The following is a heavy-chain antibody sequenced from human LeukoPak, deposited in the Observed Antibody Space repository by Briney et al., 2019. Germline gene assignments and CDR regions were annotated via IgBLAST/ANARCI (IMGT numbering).Heavy chain of an antibody. J-gene: IGHJ5*02. CDR3: AKDGGRRITMVGGVIIDLIDP. V-gene: IGHV3-23*01. D-gene: IGHD3-10*01. CDR1: GFIFSSYA. Sequence: GGSLRLSCAASGFIFSSYAMSWVRQAPGTGLEWVSFISGRGISTHYGDSVKGRFTISRDNSNNSLYLQMNRPRADDKALYYCAKDGGRRITMVGGVIIDLIDPWGQGTLVTVSS. CDR2: ISGRGIST.